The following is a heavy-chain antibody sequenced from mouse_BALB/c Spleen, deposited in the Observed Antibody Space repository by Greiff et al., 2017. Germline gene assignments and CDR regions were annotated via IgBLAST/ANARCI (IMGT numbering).Heavy chain of an antibody. CDR1: GFNIKDYY. V-gene: IGHV14-1*02. J-gene: IGHJ2*01. CDR3: ARTGAFDY. Sequence: EVQLQQSGAELVRPGALVKLSCKASGFNIKDYYMHWVKQRPEQGLEWIGWIDPENGNTIYDPKFQGKASITADTSSNTAYLQLSSLTSEDTAVYYWARTGAFDYWGQGTTLTVSS. CDR2: IDPENGNT.